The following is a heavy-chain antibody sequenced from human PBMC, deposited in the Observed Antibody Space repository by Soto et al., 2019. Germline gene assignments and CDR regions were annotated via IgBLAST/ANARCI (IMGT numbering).Heavy chain of an antibody. CDR2: ISGYTGDT. D-gene: IGHD1-7*01. J-gene: IGHJ6*02. CDR1: GYTFASYG. Sequence: GASVKVSCKASGYTFASYGITWVRQVPGHGLEWLGWISGYTGDTNLGQKVQDRVTMTTDTSTTTAYMELRSSVTAADTAVYYCARGNYKLYYYYYGMDVWGQGTTVTVSS. V-gene: IGHV1-18*04. CDR3: ARGNYKLYYYYYGMDV.